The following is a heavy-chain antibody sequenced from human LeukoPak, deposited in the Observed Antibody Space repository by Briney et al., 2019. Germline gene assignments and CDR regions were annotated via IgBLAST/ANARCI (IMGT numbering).Heavy chain of an antibody. V-gene: IGHV4-61*02. CDR3: APGYGSATRLDP. CDR2: IYTSGRT. CDR1: GGSISSGSYD. Sequence: SQTLSLTCTASGGSISSGSYDWSWIRQPAGRGGEWIGRIYTSGRTNYNPSLKSRVTISVDTAKNQFSMKLSSVTAADTAVYYCAPGYGSATRLDPWGQRTVVTVSS. D-gene: IGHD3-10*01. J-gene: IGHJ5*02.